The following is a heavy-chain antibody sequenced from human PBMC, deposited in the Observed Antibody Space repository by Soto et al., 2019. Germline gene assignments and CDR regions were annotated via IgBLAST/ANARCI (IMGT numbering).Heavy chain of an antibody. J-gene: IGHJ5*02. Sequence: QVQLVESGGGVVQPGRSLRLSCAASGFTFSSYAMHWVRQAPGKGLEWVAVISYDGSNKYYADSVKGRFTISRDNSKNTLYLQMNRPRAGDTAGYYCARMKAVGGRGLWFAPSGQGNLVTFSS. CDR1: GFTFSSYA. CDR3: ARMKAVGGRGLWFAP. CDR2: ISYDGSNK. D-gene: IGHD6-19*01. V-gene: IGHV3-30-3*01.